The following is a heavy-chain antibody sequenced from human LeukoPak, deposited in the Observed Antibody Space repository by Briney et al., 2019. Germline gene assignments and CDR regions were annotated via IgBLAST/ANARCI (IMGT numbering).Heavy chain of an antibody. CDR2: IYMSGST. J-gene: IGHJ3*02. V-gene: IGHV4-4*07. Sequence: ASETLSLTCTVSGGSISSYYWSWIRQTAGKGLEWIGRIYMSGSTNYNPSLKSRVTMSVDTSKNQFSLKLSSVTAADSAVYYCARNWGSYAFDIWGQGTMVTASS. D-gene: IGHD7-27*01. CDR1: GGSISSYY. CDR3: ARNWGSYAFDI.